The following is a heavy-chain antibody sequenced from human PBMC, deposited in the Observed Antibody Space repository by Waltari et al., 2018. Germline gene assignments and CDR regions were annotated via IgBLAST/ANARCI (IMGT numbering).Heavy chain of an antibody. CDR2: ISGSSSST. V-gene: IGHV3-23*01. CDR3: AKVEGGIVTRYYALDI. Sequence: EVQLLESGGGLVQPGGSLRLSCEASGFTFGNAALSGVRQAPGKGLEWISGISGSSSSTYYADSVKGRFTISRDNSKNTLYLQMNSLRVEDTAVYFCAKVEGGIVTRYYALDIWGQGTMVTVSS. CDR1: GFTFGNAA. D-gene: IGHD3-16*02. J-gene: IGHJ3*02.